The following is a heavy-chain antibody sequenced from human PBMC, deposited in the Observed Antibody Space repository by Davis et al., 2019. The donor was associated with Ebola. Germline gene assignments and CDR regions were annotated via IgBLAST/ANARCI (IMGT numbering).Heavy chain of an antibody. J-gene: IGHJ6*03. D-gene: IGHD6-13*01. Sequence: PGGSLRLSCAASGFTFSNYAMNWVRQAPGKGLEWVSAISGSGGNTYYADSVKGRFTISRDNSKNTLYLQMNSLRAEDTAVYYCAVQGYSSSWYIGVWGKGTTVTVSS. CDR3: AVQGYSSSWYIGV. CDR2: ISGSGGNT. V-gene: IGHV3-23*01. CDR1: GFTFSNYA.